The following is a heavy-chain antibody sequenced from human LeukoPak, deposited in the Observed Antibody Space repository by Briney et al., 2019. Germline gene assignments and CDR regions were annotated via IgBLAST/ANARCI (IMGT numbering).Heavy chain of an antibody. V-gene: IGHV1-2*02. CDR1: GGTFSGYY. J-gene: IGHJ5*02. Sequence: GASVKVSCKASGGTFSGYYMHWVRQAPGQGLEWMGWINPNSGGTNYAQKFQGRVTMTRDTSISTAYMELSRLRSDDTAVYYCARDFWSGYPINWFDPWGQGTLVTVSS. CDR3: ARDFWSGYPINWFDP. CDR2: INPNSGGT. D-gene: IGHD3-3*01.